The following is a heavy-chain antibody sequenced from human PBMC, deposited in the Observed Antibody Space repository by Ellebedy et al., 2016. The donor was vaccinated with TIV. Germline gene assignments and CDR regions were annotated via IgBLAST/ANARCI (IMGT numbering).Heavy chain of an antibody. CDR2: ISPYSGNT. J-gene: IGHJ4*02. Sequence: ASVKVSXKASAYTFPSYHISWVRQAPGQGLEWVGWISPYSGNTNYAQNLQGRVTMTTDTSTITAYMELKSLRFDDTAVYYCARGGPYYDSGGYIYYFDYWGQGSLVTVSS. D-gene: IGHD3-22*01. V-gene: IGHV1-18*01. CDR3: ARGGPYYDSGGYIYYFDY. CDR1: AYTFPSYH.